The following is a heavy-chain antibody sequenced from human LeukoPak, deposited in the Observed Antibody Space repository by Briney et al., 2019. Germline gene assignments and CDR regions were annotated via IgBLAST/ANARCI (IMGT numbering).Heavy chain of an antibody. Sequence: GGSLRLSCAASGFTFSTYGVHWVRQAPGKGLEWVAVISYDGSNKYYADSVKGRFTISRDNSKNTLYLQMNSLRAEDTAVYNCAKALLTGTYYYYAMDVWGQGTTVTVSS. V-gene: IGHV3-30*18. CDR1: GFTFSTYG. J-gene: IGHJ6*02. D-gene: IGHD1-20*01. CDR3: AKALLTGTYYYYAMDV. CDR2: ISYDGSNK.